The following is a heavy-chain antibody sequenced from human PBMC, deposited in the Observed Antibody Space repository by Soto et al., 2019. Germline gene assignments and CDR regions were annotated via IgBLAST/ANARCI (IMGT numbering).Heavy chain of an antibody. D-gene: IGHD1-7*01. CDR1: GFNFGGSW. V-gene: IGHV5-51*01. CDR2: MHPGASET. CDR3: GKAGFIGTPPEN. J-gene: IGHJ4*02. Sequence: GESLKISCKASGFNFGGSWIGWVRQMPKKGPEWMGIMHPGASETRYCTSFQSQVTMSAGKSSNTAYLQWRILKPTDTATYYCGKAGFIGTPPENWGQGTRFTVAS.